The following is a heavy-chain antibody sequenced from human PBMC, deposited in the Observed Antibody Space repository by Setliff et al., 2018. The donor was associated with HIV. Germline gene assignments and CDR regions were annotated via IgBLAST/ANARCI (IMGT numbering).Heavy chain of an antibody. CDR3: ARSPPTTFWSGYTYYYYMDV. CDR1: GGSISGYY. J-gene: IGHJ6*03. CDR2: IYYSGST. V-gene: IGHV4-59*01. Sequence: SETLSLTCTVSGGSISGYYWSWIRQPPGKGLEWIGYIYYSGSTNYNPSLKSRVTISVDTSKNQFSLKLSSVTAADTAVYYCARSPPTTFWSGYTYYYYMDVWGKGTTVTVSS. D-gene: IGHD3-3*01.